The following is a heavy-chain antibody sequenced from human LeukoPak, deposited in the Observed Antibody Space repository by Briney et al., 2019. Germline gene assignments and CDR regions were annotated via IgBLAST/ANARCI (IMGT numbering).Heavy chain of an antibody. J-gene: IGHJ4*02. CDR2: INPNSGGT. CDR3: ARAEAIDY. Sequence: ASVKVSCKASGYTFTGYYMHWVRQAPGQGLEWMGWINPNSGGTKYAQKFQGRVTMTRDTSISTACMELSSLRSDDTAVYYCARAEAIDYWGQGTLVTVSS. CDR1: GYTFTGYY. V-gene: IGHV1-2*02.